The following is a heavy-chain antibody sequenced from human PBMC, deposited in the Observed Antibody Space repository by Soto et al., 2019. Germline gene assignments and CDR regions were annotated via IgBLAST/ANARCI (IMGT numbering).Heavy chain of an antibody. V-gene: IGHV5-51*01. J-gene: IGHJ6*02. D-gene: IGHD2-21*01. CDR2: MHPGDSDI. CDR1: GYSLKSYW. CDR3: ARHLVDPLSSYSDGMGI. Sequence: PGESLKISCKGSGYSLKSYWIGWVRQMPGKGLEWMGTMHPGDSDIRYSPSFQGQVTISADKSTGATYLQWSSLKASDTAIYYCARHLVDPLSSYSDGMGIWGQGTTVTVSS.